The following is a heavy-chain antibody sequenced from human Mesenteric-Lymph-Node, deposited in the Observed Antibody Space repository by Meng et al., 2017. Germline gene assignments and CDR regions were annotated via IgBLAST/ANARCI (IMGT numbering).Heavy chain of an antibody. CDR3: ARASLRLGELSPPDY. J-gene: IGHJ4*02. Sequence: SETLSLTCAVYGGSFSGYYWSWIRQPPGKGLEWIGYIYYSGSTNYNPSLKSRVTISVDTSKNQFSLKLSSVTAADTAVYYCARASLRLGELSPPDYWGQGTLVTVSS. CDR1: GGSFSGYY. D-gene: IGHD3-16*02. CDR2: IYYSGST. V-gene: IGHV4-59*01.